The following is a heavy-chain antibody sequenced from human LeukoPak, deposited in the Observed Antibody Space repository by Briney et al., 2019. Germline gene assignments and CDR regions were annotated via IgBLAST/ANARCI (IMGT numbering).Heavy chain of an antibody. CDR3: VSNPDYYDSSGLDY. Sequence: GASVKVSCKAFGYTFTSNYMHWVRQAPGQGPEWMGVISPSGGSTTYAQKFQGRVTLTRDMSTSTAYMELRSLRSDDTAVYYCVSNPDYYDSSGLDYWGQGTLVTVSS. V-gene: IGHV1-46*01. CDR2: ISPSGGST. D-gene: IGHD3-22*01. J-gene: IGHJ4*02. CDR1: GYTFTSNY.